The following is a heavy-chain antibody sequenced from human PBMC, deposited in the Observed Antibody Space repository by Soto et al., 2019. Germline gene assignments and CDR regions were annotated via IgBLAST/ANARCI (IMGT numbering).Heavy chain of an antibody. D-gene: IGHD6-19*01. CDR3: ARGAGYSSGWKRDAFDI. CDR2: IWYDGSNK. CDR1: GFTFSSYG. V-gene: IGHV3-33*01. Sequence: QVQLVESGGGVVQPGRSLRLSCAASGFTFSSYGMHWVRQAPGKGLEWVAVIWYDGSNKYYADSVKGRFTISRDNSKNTLYLQMNSLRAEDTAVYYCARGAGYSSGWKRDAFDIWGQGTMVTVSS. J-gene: IGHJ3*02.